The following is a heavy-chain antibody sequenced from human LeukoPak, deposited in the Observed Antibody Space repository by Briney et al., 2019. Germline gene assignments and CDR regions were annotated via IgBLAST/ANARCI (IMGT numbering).Heavy chain of an antibody. V-gene: IGHV4-34*01. CDR2: INHSGST. CDR1: GGSFSGYY. J-gene: IGHJ5*02. CDR3: ASDYHDFWSGLISGSWFDP. D-gene: IGHD3-3*01. Sequence: PSETLSPTCAVYGGSFSGYYWSWIRQPPGKGLEWMGEINHSGSTNYNPSLKSRVTISVDTSKNQFSLKLSSVTAADTAVYYCASDYHDFWSGLISGSWFDPWGQGTLVTVSS.